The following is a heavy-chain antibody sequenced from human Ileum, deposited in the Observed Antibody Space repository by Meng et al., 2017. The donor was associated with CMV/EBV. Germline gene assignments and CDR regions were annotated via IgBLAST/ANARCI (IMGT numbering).Heavy chain of an antibody. D-gene: IGHD3-16*02. CDR3: VRAQTGLASYLVDF. CDR2: ISSDGKTQ. V-gene: IGHV3-30*04. CDR1: GIPFNGHA. Sequence: ASGIPFNGHAVHWVRQAPGRGLEWVTIISSDGKTQHYAGSVRGRFIISRDNSKNTVDIQMNSLTSDDTAVYYCVRAQTGLASYLVDFWGQGTLVTVSS. J-gene: IGHJ4*02.